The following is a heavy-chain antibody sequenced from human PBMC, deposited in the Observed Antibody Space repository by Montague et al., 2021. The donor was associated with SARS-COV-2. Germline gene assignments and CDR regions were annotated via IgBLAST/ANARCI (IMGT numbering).Heavy chain of an antibody. J-gene: IGHJ6*02. CDR3: ARGLPYQTVAGAIPNYSMDV. V-gene: IGHV4-31*03. D-gene: IGHD4-23*01. Sequence: TLSLTCTVSGASISSGGFYWSWLRQHPRKGLEWIGFIYYSGTTYHDPSLKSRLTISIDTSKNQFSLKLSSVTAADTAVYYCARGLPYQTVAGAIPNYSMDVWGRGTTVTVSS. CDR2: IYYSGTT. CDR1: GASISSGGFY.